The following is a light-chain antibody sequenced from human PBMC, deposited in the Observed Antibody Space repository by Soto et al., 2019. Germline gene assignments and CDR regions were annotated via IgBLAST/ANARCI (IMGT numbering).Light chain of an antibody. Sequence: DIQITQSPSTLSASVGDRVTITCRASQSISSWLAWYQQKPGKAPKLLIYKASSLASGVPSRFSGSGSGTDFTLTISSLEPEDLAVYYCLQYGNYPETFGQGTKVDIK. CDR2: KAS. CDR1: QSISSW. CDR3: LQYGNYPET. V-gene: IGKV1-5*03. J-gene: IGKJ1*01.